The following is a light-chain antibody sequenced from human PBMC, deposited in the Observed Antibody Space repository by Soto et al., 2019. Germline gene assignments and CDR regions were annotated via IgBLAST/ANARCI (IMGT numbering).Light chain of an antibody. CDR1: SSDIGGYDY. J-gene: IGLJ1*01. CDR3: CSYTRTSNHYF. V-gene: IGLV2-14*01. CDR2: EVR. Sequence: QSVLTQPASVSGSPGQSITISCTGTSSDIGGYDYVSWYQQRPGKAPKLMIYEVRYRPPGVSNRFSGSKSGNTASLTISGLQAEDEAVYYCCSYTRTSNHYFFGSGTKVT.